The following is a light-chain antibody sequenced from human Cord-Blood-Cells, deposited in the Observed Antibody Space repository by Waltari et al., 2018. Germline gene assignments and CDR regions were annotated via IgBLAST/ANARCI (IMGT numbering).Light chain of an antibody. CDR1: SSDFGGYNY. J-gene: IGLJ7*01. Sequence: QPALTQPASVSGSPGHSITIPCTGTSSDFGGYNYVSWYQQHPGKAPKLMIYEVSNRPSGVSNRFSGSKSGNTASLTISGLQAEDEADYYCSSYTSSSTLAVFGGGTQLTVL. CDR2: EVS. V-gene: IGLV2-14*01. CDR3: SSYTSSSTLAV.